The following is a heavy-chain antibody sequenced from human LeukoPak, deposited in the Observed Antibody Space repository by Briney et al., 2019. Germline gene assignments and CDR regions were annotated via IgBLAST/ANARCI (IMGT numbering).Heavy chain of an antibody. Sequence: LGVSLKISCKGSGYSFTSYWIGWVRQMPGKGLEWMGIIYPGDSDTRYNPTFQGQVTISADKSISTAYLQWNSLKASDTAMYYCARPRGTGGKYYFDYWGQGTLVTVSS. CDR2: IYPGDSDT. V-gene: IGHV5-51*01. J-gene: IGHJ4*02. CDR3: ARPRGTGGKYYFDY. CDR1: GYSFTSYW. D-gene: IGHD3-16*01.